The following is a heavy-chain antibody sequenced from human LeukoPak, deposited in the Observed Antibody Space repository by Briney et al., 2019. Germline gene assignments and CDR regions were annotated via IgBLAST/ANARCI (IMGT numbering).Heavy chain of an antibody. CDR3: ARDTFPRSCISASCRNNYFDP. CDR2: ITPSGGGT. Sequence: GASVKVSCKAYGYIFTDHYMHWVRQAPGQGLEWMGWITPSGGGTNYAQKFQGRVTMTRDTSISTAYMELSRLRSDDTAVYYCARDTFPRSCISASCRNNYFDPWGQGTLVTVFS. J-gene: IGHJ5*02. V-gene: IGHV1-2*02. CDR1: GYIFTDHY. D-gene: IGHD2-2*01.